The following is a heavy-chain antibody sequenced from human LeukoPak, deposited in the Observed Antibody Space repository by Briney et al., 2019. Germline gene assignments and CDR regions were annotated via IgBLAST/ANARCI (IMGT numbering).Heavy chain of an antibody. CDR1: GYSFTSYW. CDR2: IYPGDSDA. D-gene: IGHD3-22*01. J-gene: IGHJ4*02. Sequence: GSLKISCKGSGYSFTSYWIGWVRQMPGKGLEWMGIIYPGDSDARYSPSFQGQVTISADKSISTAYLQWSSLKASDTAMYYCATTYYYDSSGTLFDYWGQGTLVTVSS. CDR3: ATTYYYDSSGTLFDY. V-gene: IGHV5-51*01.